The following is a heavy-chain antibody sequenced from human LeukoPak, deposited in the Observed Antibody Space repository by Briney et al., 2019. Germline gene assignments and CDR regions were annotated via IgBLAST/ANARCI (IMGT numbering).Heavy chain of an antibody. J-gene: IGHJ3*02. V-gene: IGHV4-31*03. Sequence: SETLSLTCTVSGGSISSCGYYCSWIRQHPGKGLEWIGYIYYSGSTYYNPSLKSRVTISVDTSKNQFYLKLSSVTAADTAVYYCARDSEIAARHAFDIWGQGTMVTVSS. CDR3: ARDSEIAARHAFDI. D-gene: IGHD6-6*01. CDR2: IYYSGST. CDR1: GGSISSCGYY.